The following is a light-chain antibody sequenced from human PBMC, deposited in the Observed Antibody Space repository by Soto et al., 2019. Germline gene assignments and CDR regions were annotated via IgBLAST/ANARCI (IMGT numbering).Light chain of an antibody. CDR2: DAS. V-gene: IGKV1-5*01. Sequence: DIQMTQSPSTLSASVGDRVTITCRASQSISSWLAWYQQKQGKAPKVXIYDASSLESGVPSRFSGSGAGTECTRTISSLQPDDFATYYCQQLNTYPITFGQGTRLEIK. J-gene: IGKJ5*01. CDR1: QSISSW. CDR3: QQLNTYPIT.